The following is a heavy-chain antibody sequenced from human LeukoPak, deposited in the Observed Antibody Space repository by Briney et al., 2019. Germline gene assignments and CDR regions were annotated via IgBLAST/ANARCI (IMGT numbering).Heavy chain of an antibody. CDR1: GYTFTSYD. Sequence: ASVKVSCKASGYTFTSYDINWVRQAPGQGLEWMGWMNPNSGNTGYAQKFQGRVTMTRNTSISTAYMELSSLRSEDTAVYYCARGRGTHYYDSSGRDYWGQGTLVTVSS. J-gene: IGHJ4*02. CDR2: MNPNSGNT. CDR3: ARGRGTHYYDSSGRDY. D-gene: IGHD3-22*01. V-gene: IGHV1-8*01.